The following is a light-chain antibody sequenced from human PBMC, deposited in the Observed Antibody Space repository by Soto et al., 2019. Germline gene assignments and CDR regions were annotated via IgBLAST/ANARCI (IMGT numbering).Light chain of an antibody. CDR3: QQYNNWPLT. CDR1: QSVSSN. J-gene: IGKJ4*01. V-gene: IGKV3-15*01. Sequence: EVVMTQSPATLSVSLGDRATLSCRASQSVSSNLAWYQQKPGQAPRLLIYGASTRATGIPARFSGSGSGTEFTLTISSLQSEHFAVYSCQQYNNWPLTFGGGPKVDIK. CDR2: GAS.